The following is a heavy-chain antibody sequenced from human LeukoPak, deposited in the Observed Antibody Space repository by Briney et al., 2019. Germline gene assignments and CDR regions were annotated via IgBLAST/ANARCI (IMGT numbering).Heavy chain of an antibody. CDR2: ISYDGSNK. D-gene: IGHD4-23*01. CDR1: GFTFSSYA. V-gene: IGHV3-30*01. J-gene: IGHJ4*01. CDR3: ARDNDVYGGEDYFDY. Sequence: GRSLRLSCAASGFTFSSYAMHWVRQAPGKGLEWVAVISYDGSNKYYADSVKGRFTISRDNSKNTLYLQMNSLRAEDTAVYYCARDNDVYGGEDYFDYWGQEPWSPSPQ.